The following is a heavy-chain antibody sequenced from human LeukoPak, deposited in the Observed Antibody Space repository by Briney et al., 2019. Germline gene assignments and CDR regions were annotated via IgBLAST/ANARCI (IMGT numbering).Heavy chain of an antibody. CDR1: GYTFTGYY. CDR2: INPNSGGT. Sequence: ASVKVSCKASGYTFTGYYMHWVRQAPGQGLEWMGWINPNSGGTNYAQKFQGRVTMTRDTSISTAYMELSRLRSDDTAVYYCARSRCSSTSCYTGMGNDAFDIWGQGTMVTVSS. J-gene: IGHJ3*02. D-gene: IGHD2-2*02. V-gene: IGHV1-2*02. CDR3: ARSRCSSTSCYTGMGNDAFDI.